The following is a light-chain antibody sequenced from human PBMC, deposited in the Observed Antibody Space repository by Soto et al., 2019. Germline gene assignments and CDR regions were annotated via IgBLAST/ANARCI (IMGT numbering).Light chain of an antibody. CDR3: QQSYMDPIT. CDR2: DAS. V-gene: IGKV1-39*01. J-gene: IGKJ5*01. Sequence: DIQITQSPSSLSSSVGNRVTITCRAIQSISTYLNWYQKKPGKAPNLLIYDASRLQSGVPSRFSGSGGGTDFTLSISSVQPEDFATYFCQQSYMDPITFGQGTRLEIK. CDR1: QSISTY.